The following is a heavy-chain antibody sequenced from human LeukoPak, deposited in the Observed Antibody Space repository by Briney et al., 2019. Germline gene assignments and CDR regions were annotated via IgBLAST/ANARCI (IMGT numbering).Heavy chain of an antibody. V-gene: IGHV1-3*01. D-gene: IGHD3-9*01. J-gene: IGHJ4*02. Sequence: ASVKVSFTASGYTFTIYAMHWVRQAPGQRLEWMGWINAGNGNTKYSQKFQGRVTITRDTSASTAYMELSSLRSEDTAVYYCAGDPVLGRRYFDPGYYFDYWGQGTLVTVSS. CDR2: INAGNGNT. CDR1: GYTFTIYA. CDR3: AGDPVLGRRYFDPGYYFDY.